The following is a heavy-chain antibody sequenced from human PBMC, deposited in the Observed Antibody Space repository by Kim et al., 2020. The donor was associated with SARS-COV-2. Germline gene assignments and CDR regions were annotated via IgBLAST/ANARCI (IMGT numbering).Heavy chain of an antibody. CDR1: GFTFSSYA. V-gene: IGHV3-30*04. CDR3: ARDRWYYDFWSGDYPSGGYYYYYYMDV. J-gene: IGHJ6*03. D-gene: IGHD3-3*01. Sequence: GGSLRLSCAASGFTFSSYAMHWVRQAPGKGLEWVSVISYDGSNKYYADSVKGRFTISRDNSKNTLYLQMNSLRAEDTAVYYCARDRWYYDFWSGDYPSGGYYYYYYMDVWGKGPAVPVSS. CDR2: ISYDGSNK.